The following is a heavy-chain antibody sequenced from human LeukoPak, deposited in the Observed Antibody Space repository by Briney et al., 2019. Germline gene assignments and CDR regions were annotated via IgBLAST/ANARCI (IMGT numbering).Heavy chain of an antibody. V-gene: IGHV1-2*02. CDR2: INPNSGGT. Sequence: ASVKVSCKASGYTFTGYYMHWVRQAPGQGLEWMGWINPNSGGTNYAQKFQGRVTMTRDTSISTAYMELSRLRSDDTAVYYCAGDEGTYYYDSSGYYYNYWGQGTLVTVSS. D-gene: IGHD3-22*01. CDR1: GYTFTGYY. CDR3: AGDEGTYYYDSSGYYYNY. J-gene: IGHJ4*02.